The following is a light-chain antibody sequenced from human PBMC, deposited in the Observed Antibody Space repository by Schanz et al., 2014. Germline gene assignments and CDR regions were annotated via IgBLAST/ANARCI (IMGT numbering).Light chain of an antibody. CDR1: QSVSSN. V-gene: IGKV3-20*01. CDR3: QQYGTSWT. Sequence: EIVMTQSPGTLSVSPGERATLSCRASQSVSSNLAWYQQKPGQAPRLLIYDASNTAAGIPDSFSGSGSGTDFTLTISRLEPEDFAVFYCQQYGTSWTFGQGTKVEIK. J-gene: IGKJ1*01. CDR2: DAS.